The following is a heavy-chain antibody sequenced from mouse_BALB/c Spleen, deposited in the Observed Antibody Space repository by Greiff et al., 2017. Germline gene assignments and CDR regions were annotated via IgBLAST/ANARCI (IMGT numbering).Heavy chain of an antibody. CDR3: AYYRCMDY. Sequence: QVQLQQPGAELVKPGASVKLSCKASGYTFTSYWMHWVKQRPGQGLEWIGEINPSNGRTNYNEKFKSKATLTVDKSSSTAYMQLSSLTSEDSAVYYCAYYRCMDYWGQGTSVTVSS. V-gene: IGHV1S81*02. CDR1: GYTFTSYW. J-gene: IGHJ4*01. CDR2: INPSNGRT. D-gene: IGHD2-14*01.